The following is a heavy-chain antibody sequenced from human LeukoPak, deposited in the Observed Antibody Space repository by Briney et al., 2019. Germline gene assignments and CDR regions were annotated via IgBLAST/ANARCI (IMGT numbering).Heavy chain of an antibody. J-gene: IGHJ4*02. CDR1: GFTFSDYS. Sequence: GSLRLSYAASGFTFSDYSMNWVRQAPGKGLEWISYIGISSGNTKYADSVKGRFTISGDKAKNSLYLQMNSLRVEDTAVYHCARDYKYAFDNWGQGTLVTVSS. D-gene: IGHD5-24*01. CDR2: IGISSGNT. CDR3: ARDYKYAFDN. V-gene: IGHV3-48*01.